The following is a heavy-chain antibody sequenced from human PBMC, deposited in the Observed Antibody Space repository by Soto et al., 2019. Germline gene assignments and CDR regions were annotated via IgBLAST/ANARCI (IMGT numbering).Heavy chain of an antibody. Sequence: KVSCEACGGTLSSYTFSWVRQAHGQGLEWMGRVIPNLGVTNYAKKFQGRFTIVVDTSTSTAYMELNSLRYEDTAVYYCARDKGYCRDTNCPDLDYWGQGTLVTVSS. CDR2: VIPNLGVT. J-gene: IGHJ4*02. CDR1: GGTLSSYT. D-gene: IGHD2-15*01. CDR3: ARDKGYCRDTNCPDLDY. V-gene: IGHV1-69*04.